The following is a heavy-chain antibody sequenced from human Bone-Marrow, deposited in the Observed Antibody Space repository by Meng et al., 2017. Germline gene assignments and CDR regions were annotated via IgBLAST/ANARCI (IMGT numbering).Heavy chain of an antibody. CDR3: AKEKSTYYYDSSAYGNGAFDI. D-gene: IGHD3-22*01. CDR1: GVTLRSYA. V-gene: IGHV3-30*04. J-gene: IGHJ3*02. CDR2: ISYGGSNK. Sequence: LTRAASGVTLRSYAMHWVRPAPGKGREWVAVISYGGSNKYYADYVKGRFPISRDNSKNTLYLQMNSLRAEDTAVYYCAKEKSTYYYDSSAYGNGAFDIWGQGTKVTVSS.